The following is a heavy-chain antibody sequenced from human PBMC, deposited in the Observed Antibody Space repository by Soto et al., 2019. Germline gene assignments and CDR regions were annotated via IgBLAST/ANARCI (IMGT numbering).Heavy chain of an antibody. J-gene: IGHJ5*02. V-gene: IGHV3-48*03. CDR2: ISSSGSTI. CDR1: GFTFSSYE. D-gene: IGHD6-13*01. CDR3: ARYSSSWWNWFDP. Sequence: GGSLRLFCAASGFTFSSYEMNWVRQAPGKGLEWVSYISSSGSTIYYADSVKGRFTISRDNAKNSLYLQMNSLRAEDTAVYYCARYSSSWWNWFDPWGQGTLVTVFS.